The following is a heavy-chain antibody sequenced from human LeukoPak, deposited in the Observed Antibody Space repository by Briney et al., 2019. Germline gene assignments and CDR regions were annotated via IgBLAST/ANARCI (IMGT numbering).Heavy chain of an antibody. CDR3: VSSLGATLSAFDI. CDR2: IYPGDSDT. CDR1: GYSFTSYW. J-gene: IGHJ3*02. D-gene: IGHD1-26*01. Sequence: GESLKISCKGSGYSFTSYWIGWVRQMPGKGLEWMGIIYPGDSDTRYSPSFQGQVTISADKSISTAYLQWSSLKASDTAMYYCVSSLGATLSAFDIWGQGTMVTVSS. V-gene: IGHV5-51*01.